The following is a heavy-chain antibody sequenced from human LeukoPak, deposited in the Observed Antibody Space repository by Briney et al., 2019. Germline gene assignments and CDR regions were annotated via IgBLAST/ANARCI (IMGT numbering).Heavy chain of an antibody. Sequence: SETLSLTCTVSRGSVTTYSWSWIRQPAGKGLEWIGRLSVSGDTNFNPSLKTRVTMSADESKNQFSLHLRSVTAADTAVYFCARDLTLTVAFDIWGQGTVVTVSS. CDR3: ARDLTLTVAFDI. J-gene: IGHJ3*02. CDR2: LSVSGDT. CDR1: RGSVTTYS. D-gene: IGHD3-16*01. V-gene: IGHV4-4*07.